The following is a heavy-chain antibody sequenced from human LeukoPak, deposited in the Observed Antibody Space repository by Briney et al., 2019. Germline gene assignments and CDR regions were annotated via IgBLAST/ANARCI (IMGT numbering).Heavy chain of an antibody. CDR1: GGSIINYY. J-gene: IGHJ6*03. CDR3: ARLKYYDSTGYSPGYYMDV. D-gene: IGHD3-22*01. V-gene: IGHV4-4*07. CDR2: IYIPGRT. Sequence: PSETLSLTCTVSGGSIINYYWSWIRQSAGTGLEWVGRIYIPGRTNYNPSLQSRLSMSVDTSKNQFSLSLTSVSAADTAVYYCARLKYYDSTGYSPGYYMDVWGKGITVTVSS.